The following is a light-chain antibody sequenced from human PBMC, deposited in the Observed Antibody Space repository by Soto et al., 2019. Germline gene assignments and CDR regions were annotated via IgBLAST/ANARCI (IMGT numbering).Light chain of an antibody. J-gene: IGLJ1*01. CDR3: CSLAGSSNLYV. Sequence: QSALTQPASVSGSPGQSITISCTGTTSDVGSYDLVSWYQHHPGKAPKLLIYEVSKRPSGVSDRFSGSKSGNTASLTISGLQTEDEADYYCCSLAGSSNLYVFGTGTKVTVL. CDR1: TSDVGSYDL. V-gene: IGLV2-23*02. CDR2: EVS.